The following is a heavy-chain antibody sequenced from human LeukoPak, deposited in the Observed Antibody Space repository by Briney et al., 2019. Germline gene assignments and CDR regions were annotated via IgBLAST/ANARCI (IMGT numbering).Heavy chain of an antibody. J-gene: IGHJ4*02. V-gene: IGHV4-61*02. CDR2: IYTSGTT. CDR3: ARDHPHYYYDTSGYYDY. D-gene: IGHD3-22*01. CDR1: GGSINSGANY. Sequence: SQTLSLTCTVSGGSINSGANYWSWIRQPAGKGLEWIGRIYTSGTTNYNPSLKSRLTISTDTSKNQFSLKLSSVTAADTAVYYCARDHPHYYYDTSGYYDYWGQGILVTVSS.